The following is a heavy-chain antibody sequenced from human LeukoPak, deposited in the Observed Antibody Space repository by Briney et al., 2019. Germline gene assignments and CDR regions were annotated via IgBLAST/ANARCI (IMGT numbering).Heavy chain of an antibody. V-gene: IGHV4-59*01. CDR1: GGSISSCY. Sequence: PSETLSLTCTVSGGSISSCYWSWIRQPPGKGLEWIGYIYYSGSTNYNPSLKSRVTMLVDASKNQFSLKLSSVTAADTAVYYCARYQTPIAAAGSRYAFDIWGQGTMVTVSS. CDR3: ARYQTPIAAAGSRYAFDI. J-gene: IGHJ3*02. D-gene: IGHD6-13*01. CDR2: IYYSGST.